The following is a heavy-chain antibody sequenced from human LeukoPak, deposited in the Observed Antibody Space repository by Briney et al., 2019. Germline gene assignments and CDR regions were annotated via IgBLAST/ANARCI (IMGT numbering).Heavy chain of an antibody. Sequence: SETLSLTCAVYGGSFSGYYWSWIRQPPGKGLEWIGEINHSGSTNYNPSLKSRVTISVDTSKNQFSLKLSSVTAADTAVYYCARARLSPPYYYYGMDVWGQGTTVTVSS. V-gene: IGHV4-34*01. J-gene: IGHJ6*02. CDR1: GGSFSGYY. CDR2: INHSGST. D-gene: IGHD2/OR15-2a*01. CDR3: ARARLSPPYYYYGMDV.